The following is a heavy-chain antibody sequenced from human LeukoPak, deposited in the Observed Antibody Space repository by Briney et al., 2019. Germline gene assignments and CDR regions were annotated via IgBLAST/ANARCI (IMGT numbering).Heavy chain of an antibody. CDR2: TYYRSKWYN. D-gene: IGHD6-19*01. CDR1: GDSVSSNSAA. Sequence: SQTLSLTCAISGDSVSSNSAAWNWIRQSPSRGLEWLGRTYYRSKWYNDYAVSVKSRITINPHTSKNQFSLQVNSVTPEDTAVYYCAAGGYSSGWSLFDYWGQGTLVTVSS. J-gene: IGHJ4*02. V-gene: IGHV6-1*01. CDR3: AAGGYSSGWSLFDY.